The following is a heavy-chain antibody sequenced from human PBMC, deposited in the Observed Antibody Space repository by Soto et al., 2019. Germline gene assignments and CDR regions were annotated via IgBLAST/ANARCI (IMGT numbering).Heavy chain of an antibody. Sequence: EVQLVESGGGLVQPGGSLRLSCAASGFTLSNYAMHWVRQGPGKGLVWVARINSDGSSMTYADSVKGRFAISRDNAKNTVYRPVNSPRADDTAMYFCARGVLEISRVTMMPGGQGTLARVSS. D-gene: IGHD3-22*01. J-gene: IGHJ5*02. CDR3: ARGVLEISRVTMMP. CDR2: INSDGSSM. CDR1: GFTLSNYA. V-gene: IGHV3-74*01.